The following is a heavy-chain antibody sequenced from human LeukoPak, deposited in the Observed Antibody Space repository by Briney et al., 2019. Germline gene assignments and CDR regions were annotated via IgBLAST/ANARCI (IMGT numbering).Heavy chain of an antibody. D-gene: IGHD3-22*01. J-gene: IGHJ6*03. CDR2: IFYSGST. CDR3: ARGGGYWYMDV. CDR1: GGSISSTTYY. Sequence: PSETLSLTCTVSGGSISSTTYYWGWIRQPPGKGLEWIGSIFYSGSTYYNPSLKSRVTISVDTSKNQFSLKLSSVTAADTAVYYCARGGGYWYMDVWGKGTTVTVSS. V-gene: IGHV4-39*07.